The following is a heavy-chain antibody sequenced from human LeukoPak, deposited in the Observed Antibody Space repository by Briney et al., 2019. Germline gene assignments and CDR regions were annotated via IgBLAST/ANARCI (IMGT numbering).Heavy chain of an antibody. V-gene: IGHV3-69-1*02. D-gene: IGHD3-9*01. CDR1: GFTFTDYT. J-gene: IGHJ4*02. Sequence: GESLRLSCVASGFTFTDYTLNWVRQAPGKGLEWVSSITARVNYSDSVRGRFTMSRDNAKNLLFLQMDGLRVEDTAVYYCARDTLNGPFVISLDYWGQGALVTVSS. CDR3: ARDTLNGPFVISLDY. CDR2: ITARV.